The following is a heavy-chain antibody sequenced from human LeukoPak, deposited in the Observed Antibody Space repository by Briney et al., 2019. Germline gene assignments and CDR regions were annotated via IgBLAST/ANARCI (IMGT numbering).Heavy chain of an antibody. CDR1: GGSISSYY. J-gene: IGHJ4*02. V-gene: IGHV4-4*07. CDR3: ARAFSSSSWEYYFDY. D-gene: IGHD6-13*01. Sequence: PSETLSLTCTVSGGSISSYYWSWIRQPAGKGLEWIGRIYSSGSTNYNPSLKSRVTMSVDTSKNQFSLKLSSVTAADTAVYYCARAFSSSSWEYYFDYWGQGTLVTVSS. CDR2: IYSSGST.